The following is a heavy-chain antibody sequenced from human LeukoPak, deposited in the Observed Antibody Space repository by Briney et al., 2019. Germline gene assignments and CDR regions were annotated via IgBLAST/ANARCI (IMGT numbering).Heavy chain of an antibody. D-gene: IGHD3-3*01. CDR3: ATLIPRSGYPYYYYYYYMDV. CDR1: GGTFSSYT. V-gene: IGHV1-69*02. J-gene: IGHJ6*03. CDR2: IIPIVCVA. Sequence: SVKVSCKASGGTFSSYTISWLGQAPGQGVEWMGRIIPIVCVANYAQKFQVRVTITADKSTSKAYMELSSLRSEDTAVYYCATLIPRSGYPYYYYYYYMDVWGKGTTVTVSS.